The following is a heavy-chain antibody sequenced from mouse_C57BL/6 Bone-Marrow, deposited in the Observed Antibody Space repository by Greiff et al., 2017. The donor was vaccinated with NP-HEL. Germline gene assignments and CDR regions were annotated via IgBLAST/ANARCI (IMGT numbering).Heavy chain of an antibody. J-gene: IGHJ3*01. V-gene: IGHV1-15*01. CDR3: TRSGLGYDYDGFAY. CDR1: GYTFTDYE. CDR2: IDPETGGT. Sequence: VQGVESGAELVRPGASVTLSCKASGYTFTDYEMHWVKQTPVHGLEWIGAIDPETGGTAYNQKFKGKAILTADKSSSTAYMELRSLTSEDSAVYYCTRSGLGYDYDGFAYWGQGTLVTVSA. D-gene: IGHD2-4*01.